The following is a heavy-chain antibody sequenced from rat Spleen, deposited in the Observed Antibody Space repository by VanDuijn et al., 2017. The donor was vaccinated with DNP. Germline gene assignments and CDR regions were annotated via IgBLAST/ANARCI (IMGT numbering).Heavy chain of an antibody. CDR1: GFTFNNFW. CDR2: ITNTGGSA. D-gene: IGHD1-6*01. V-gene: IGHV5-31*01. CDR3: TRKYTTDYYWYFDF. J-gene: IGHJ1*01. Sequence: EVQPVESGGGLVQPGRSLMLSCVASGFTFNNFWMTWIRQAPGKGLEWVASITNTGGSAYYQDSIRGRFTISRDNGKSTLYLQMHSLSSEDTATYYCTRKYTTDYYWYFDFWGPGTMVTVSS.